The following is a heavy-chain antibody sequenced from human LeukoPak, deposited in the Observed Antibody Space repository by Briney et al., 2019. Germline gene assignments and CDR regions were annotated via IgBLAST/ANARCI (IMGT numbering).Heavy chain of an antibody. J-gene: IGHJ4*02. CDR2: IKSKSDGGTT. Sequence: GGSLRLSCAASGFTYRNAWMSWVRQAPGKGLEWVGRIKSKSDGGTTDYAAPVKGRFTISRDDSKNTLYLQMNSLKSEDTATYYCTTLGYCGSTSCFYRDWGQGTLVTVSS. CDR3: TTLGYCGSTSCFYRD. D-gene: IGHD2-2*01. CDR1: GFTYRNAW. V-gene: IGHV3-15*01.